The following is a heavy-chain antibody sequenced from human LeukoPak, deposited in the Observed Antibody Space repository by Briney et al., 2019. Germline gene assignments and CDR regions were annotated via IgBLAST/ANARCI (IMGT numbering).Heavy chain of an antibody. V-gene: IGHV4-38-2*02. J-gene: IGHJ4*02. D-gene: IGHD3-22*01. CDR3: ARDHDSSGYYFDY. CDR1: GGSISSGYY. Sequence: PSETLSLTCTVSGGSISSGYYWGWIRQPPGKGLEWIGSIYHSGSTYYNPSLKSRVTISVDTSKNQFSLKLSSVTAADTAVCYCARDHDSSGYYFDYWGQGTLVTVSS. CDR2: IYHSGST.